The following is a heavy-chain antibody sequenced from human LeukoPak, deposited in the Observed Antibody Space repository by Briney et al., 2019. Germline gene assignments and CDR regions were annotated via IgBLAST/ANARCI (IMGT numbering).Heavy chain of an antibody. CDR1: GYTFTSYY. CDR3: ARCTGQMRYDEYNGEQRETPIYDALDI. D-gene: IGHD1/OR15-1a*01. V-gene: IGHV1-46*04. CDR2: INPSGGST. J-gene: IGHJ3*02. Sequence: ASVKVSCKASGYTFTSYYMHWVRQAPGQGLEWMGIINPSGGSTSYAQKLQGRVTITADDSTSTVYMELSSLTSEDAAIYYCARCTGQMRYDEYNGEQRETPIYDALDIWGQGTMVTVSS.